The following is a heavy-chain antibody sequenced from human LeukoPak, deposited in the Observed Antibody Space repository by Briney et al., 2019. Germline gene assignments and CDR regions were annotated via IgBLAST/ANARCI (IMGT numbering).Heavy chain of an antibody. J-gene: IGHJ4*02. CDR3: ARPNQSSGWYYDY. CDR1: GYSFTSYW. CDR2: IYPGDSDT. D-gene: IGHD6-19*01. V-gene: IGHV5-51*01. Sequence: GESLKISCNGSGYSFTSYWIGWVRQMPGKGLEWMGIIYPGDSDTRYSPSFQGQVTISADKSISTAYLQWSSLKASDTAMYYCARPNQSSGWYYDYWGQGTLVTVSS.